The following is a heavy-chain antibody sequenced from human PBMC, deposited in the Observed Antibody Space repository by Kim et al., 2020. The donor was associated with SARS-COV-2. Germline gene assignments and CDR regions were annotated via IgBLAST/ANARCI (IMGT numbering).Heavy chain of an antibody. Sequence: SVKGRFTISRDNSKNTLYLQMNSLRAEDTAVYYCAKDRRYYYDSSGFFDYWGQGTLVTVSS. V-gene: IGHV3-23*01. D-gene: IGHD3-22*01. J-gene: IGHJ4*02. CDR3: AKDRRYYYDSSGFFDY.